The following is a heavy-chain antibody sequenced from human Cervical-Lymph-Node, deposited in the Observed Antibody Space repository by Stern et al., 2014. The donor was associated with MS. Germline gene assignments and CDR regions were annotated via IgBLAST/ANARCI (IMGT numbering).Heavy chain of an antibody. J-gene: IGHJ4*02. Sequence: VQLVESGGGVVQPEGSLRLSCAASGFAFNSYGMHWVRQAPGKGLEWGTVISYDGSKKFYADSVKGRFTISRDNSENTLYLQMNSLRPEDTAVYYCARGLRGSYPFDYWGQGTLVTVSS. CDR1: GFAFNSYG. CDR2: ISYDGSKK. CDR3: ARGLRGSYPFDY. V-gene: IGHV3-30*03. D-gene: IGHD3-10*01.